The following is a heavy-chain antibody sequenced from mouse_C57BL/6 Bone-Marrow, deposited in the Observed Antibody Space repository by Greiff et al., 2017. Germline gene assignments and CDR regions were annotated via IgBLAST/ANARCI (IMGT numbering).Heavy chain of an antibody. D-gene: IGHD1-1*01. V-gene: IGHV5-12*01. CDR1: GFTFSDYY. Sequence: EVHLVESGGGLVQPGGSLKLSCAASGFTFSDYYMYWVRQTPEKRLEWVAYISNGGGSTYYPDTVKGRFTFSSDNAKTPLYLQMSRLKSEDTAMYYCARHSYYGNYWYFDVWGTGTTVTVSS. CDR3: ARHSYYGNYWYFDV. CDR2: ISNGGGST. J-gene: IGHJ1*03.